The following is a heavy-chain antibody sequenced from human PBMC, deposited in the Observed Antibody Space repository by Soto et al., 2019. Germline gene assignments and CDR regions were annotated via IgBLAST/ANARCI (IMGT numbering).Heavy chain of an antibody. J-gene: IGHJ4*02. CDR2: IVPIYRTA. Sequence: ASVKVSCKASGGTFSSYRINWVRQAPGQGLEWVGEIVPIYRTADYAQKFQGRVTITADESARTSYMELRSLKSQDTAVYYCVRDSGAKLSSSWGQGTLVTVSS. CDR1: GGTFSSYR. D-gene: IGHD6-13*01. V-gene: IGHV1-69*13. CDR3: VRDSGAKLSSS.